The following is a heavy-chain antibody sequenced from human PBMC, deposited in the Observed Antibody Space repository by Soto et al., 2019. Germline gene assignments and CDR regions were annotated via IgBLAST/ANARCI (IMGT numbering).Heavy chain of an antibody. Sequence: SETLSLTCTVSGGSVSSGSYYWSWIRQPPGKGLEWIGYIYYSGSTNYNPSLKSRVTISVDTSKNQFSLKLSSVTAADTAVYYCARAPLSFNGGDCYFDYWGQGTLVTVSS. CDR1: GGSVSSGSYY. CDR3: ARAPLSFNGGDCYFDY. V-gene: IGHV4-61*01. CDR2: IYYSGST. J-gene: IGHJ4*02. D-gene: IGHD2-21*02.